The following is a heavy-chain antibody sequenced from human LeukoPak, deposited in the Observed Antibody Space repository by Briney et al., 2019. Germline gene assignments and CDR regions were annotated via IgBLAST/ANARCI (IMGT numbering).Heavy chain of an antibody. Sequence: GRSLRLSCAASGFTFDDYAMHWVRQAPGKGLEWVSGISRNSGSIGYADSVKGRFTISRDNAKNSLYLQMNSLRAEDTALYYCANRDYWGQGTLVTVSS. CDR1: GFTFDDYA. CDR2: ISRNSGSI. CDR3: ANRDY. V-gene: IGHV3-9*01. J-gene: IGHJ4*02.